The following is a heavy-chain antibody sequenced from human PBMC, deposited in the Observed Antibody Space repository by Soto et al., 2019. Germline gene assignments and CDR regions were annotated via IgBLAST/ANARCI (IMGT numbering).Heavy chain of an antibody. CDR2: ISYDGSNK. Sequence: GGSLRLSCAASGFTFSSYGMHWVRQAPGKGLEWVAVISYDGSNKYYADSVKGRFTISRDNSKNTLYLQMNSLRAEDTAVYYCAKDYVRGVEGEDYYYGMDVWGQGTTVTVSS. D-gene: IGHD3-10*01. J-gene: IGHJ6*02. CDR3: AKDYVRGVEGEDYYYGMDV. V-gene: IGHV3-30*18. CDR1: GFTFSSYG.